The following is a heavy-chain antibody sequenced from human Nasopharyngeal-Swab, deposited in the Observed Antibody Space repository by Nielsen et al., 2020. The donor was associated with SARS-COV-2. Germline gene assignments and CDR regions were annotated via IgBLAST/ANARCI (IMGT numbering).Heavy chain of an antibody. J-gene: IGHJ5*02. CDR1: GYTFTDYY. D-gene: IGHD2-21*01. CDR2: ISAASGGT. V-gene: IGHV1-2*06. Sequence: ASVKVSCRSSGYTFTDYYIHWVRRAPGQGPEWMGRISAASGGTNYAQIFRGRVTVTRDTSTSTTYMELTNLRSDDTATYYCARSCGTVGCPFDPWGQGTLVTVSS. CDR3: ARSCGTVGCPFDP.